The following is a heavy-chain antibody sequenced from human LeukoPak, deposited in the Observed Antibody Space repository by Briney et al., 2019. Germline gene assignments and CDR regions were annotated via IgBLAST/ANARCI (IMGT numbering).Heavy chain of an antibody. V-gene: IGHV5-51*01. CDR3: ARLSAGYYDSSGYYFDY. J-gene: IGHJ4*02. CDR2: IYPDESQT. Sequence: GESLKISCEGSGYSFSNYWIGWVRQMPGKGLEWMGSIYPDESQTRYRPSFQGQVTISADKSISTAYLQWNSLKASDTAMYYCARLSAGYYDSSGYYFDYWGQGTLVTVSS. D-gene: IGHD3-22*01. CDR1: GYSFSNYW.